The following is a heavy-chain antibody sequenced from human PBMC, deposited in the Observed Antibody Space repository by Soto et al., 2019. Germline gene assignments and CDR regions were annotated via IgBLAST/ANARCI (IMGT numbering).Heavy chain of an antibody. CDR3: ARSLPWFDP. V-gene: IGHV1-18*01. Sequence: QVRLVHSETEVKKPGASVNVSCKASGYTFTSYIISWVRQAPGQGLEWMGWISANNGNTEFAQKFQDRLTMIADTTTSTAYLELRNLRPDDTAVYYCARSLPWFDPWGQGTLVAVSS. J-gene: IGHJ5*02. CDR1: GYTFTSYI. CDR2: ISANNGNT.